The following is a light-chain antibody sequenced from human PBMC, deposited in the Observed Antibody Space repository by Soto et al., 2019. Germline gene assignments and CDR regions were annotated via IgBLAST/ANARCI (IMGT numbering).Light chain of an antibody. CDR2: DVT. V-gene: IGLV2-8*01. CDR1: SSDVGGYNF. CDR3: SSYAGSSIPVA. J-gene: IGLJ2*01. Sequence: QSALTQPPSASGSPGQSVTISCTGASSDVGGYNFVSWYKHHPGKAPRLMIYDVTQRPSGVPDRFSGSKSGNTASLTVSGLQVDDEAYYYCSSYAGSSIPVAFGGGTQLTVL.